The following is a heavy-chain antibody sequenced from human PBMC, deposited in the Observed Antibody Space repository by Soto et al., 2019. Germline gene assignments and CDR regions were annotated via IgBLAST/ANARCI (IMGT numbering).Heavy chain of an antibody. CDR2: IIPIFGTT. CDR1: GGTFSNYA. J-gene: IGHJ4*02. D-gene: IGHD6-13*01. Sequence: QVQLVQSGAEVKKPGSSVKVSCKASGGTFSNYAISWVRQAPGQGLEWMGGIIPIFGTTNYAQRFQGRVTITADASTSTAYMELSSRRSEDTAVYYFARVSSSWYKDYFDYWGQGTLVPVSS. CDR3: ARVSSSWYKDYFDY. V-gene: IGHV1-69*12.